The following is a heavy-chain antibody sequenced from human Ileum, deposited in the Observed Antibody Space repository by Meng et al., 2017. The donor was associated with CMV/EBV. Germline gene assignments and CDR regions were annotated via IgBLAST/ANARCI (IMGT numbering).Heavy chain of an antibody. CDR3: ARDPYPWNGYPQDY. D-gene: IGHD3-3*01. CDR1: GFIVSSTY. J-gene: IGHJ4*02. CDR2: IYASGST. V-gene: IGHV3-66*01. Sequence: EVDLVESGGGLVQPGGSLRLSCEASGFIVSSTYMTWVRQAPGKGLEWVSVIYASGSTFYADSVKGRFTISRDNSENTLLAEDTAVYYCARDPYPWNGYPQDYWGQGTLVTVSS.